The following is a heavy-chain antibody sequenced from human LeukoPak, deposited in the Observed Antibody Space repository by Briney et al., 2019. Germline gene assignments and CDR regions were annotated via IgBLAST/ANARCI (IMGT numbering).Heavy chain of an antibody. Sequence: SETLSLTCTVSGGSISSGSYYWTWIRQPPGKGLECIGYIYGSGSTNYNPSLKSRVTISVDTSKNQFSLKLTSVTAADTAVYYCARADYGYMDVRGKGTTVTVSS. CDR3: ARADYGYMDV. CDR1: GGSISSGSYY. D-gene: IGHD4/OR15-4a*01. V-gene: IGHV4-61*01. CDR2: IYGSGST. J-gene: IGHJ6*03.